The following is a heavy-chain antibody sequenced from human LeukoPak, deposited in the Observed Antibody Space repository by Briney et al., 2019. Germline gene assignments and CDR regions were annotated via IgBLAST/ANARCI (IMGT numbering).Heavy chain of an antibody. V-gene: IGHV1-8*01. CDR3: ARVAAAGRAAYYMDV. CDR1: GYTFTSYD. J-gene: IGHJ6*03. CDR2: MNPNSGNT. D-gene: IGHD6-13*01. Sequence: ASVKVSCKASGYTFTSYDINWVRQATGQGLEWIGWMNPNSGNTGYAQKFQGRVTMTRNTSISTAYMELSSLRSEDTAVYYCARVAAAGRAAYYMDVRGKGTTVTVSS.